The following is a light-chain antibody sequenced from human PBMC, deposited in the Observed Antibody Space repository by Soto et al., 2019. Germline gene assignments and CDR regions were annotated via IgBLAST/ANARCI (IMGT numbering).Light chain of an antibody. Sequence: EIVVTQSPGTLSVSPGERATLSCRASQSVTSDLAWYQHKPGQAPRLLMYGASTRATGIPARFSGSGSGTEFTLTISSLQSEDFAVYYCQQYNNWPRTFGQGTKVDTK. CDR2: GAS. J-gene: IGKJ1*01. V-gene: IGKV3-15*01. CDR3: QQYNNWPRT. CDR1: QSVTSD.